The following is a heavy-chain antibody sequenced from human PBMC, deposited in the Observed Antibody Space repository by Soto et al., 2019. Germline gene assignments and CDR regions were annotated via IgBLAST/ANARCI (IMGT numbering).Heavy chain of an antibody. CDR3: AKNQERELPRVIDF. CDR1: GLTFSNYA. V-gene: IGHV3-23*01. J-gene: IGHJ4*02. Sequence: EVRLLESGGGLVQPGGSLRLSCATSGLTFSNYAMSWVRQGPGGGLEWVSSMRGSRSTTYYADSVRGRFTISRDRSKNTLYLQMSSLRAEDTALYYCAKNQERELPRVIDFWGQGTLVTVSS. CDR2: MRGSRSTT. D-gene: IGHD1-7*01.